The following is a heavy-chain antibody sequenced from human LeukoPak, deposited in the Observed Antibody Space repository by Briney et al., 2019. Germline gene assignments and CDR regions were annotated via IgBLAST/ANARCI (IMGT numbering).Heavy chain of an antibody. CDR2: IIPIFGIA. CDR1: GGTFSSYA. V-gene: IGHV1-69*04. J-gene: IGHJ6*02. Sequence: SVKVSCKASGGTFSSYAISWVRQAPGQGLEWMGRIIPIFGIANYAQKFQGRVTITADKSTSTAYMELSSLRSEDTAVYYCARDSPPYCSSTSCLYYYGMDVWGQGTTVTVSS. D-gene: IGHD2-2*01. CDR3: ARDSPPYCSSTSCLYYYGMDV.